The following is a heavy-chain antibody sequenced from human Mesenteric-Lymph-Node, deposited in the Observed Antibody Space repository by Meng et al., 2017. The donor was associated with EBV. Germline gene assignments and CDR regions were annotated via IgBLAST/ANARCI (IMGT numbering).Heavy chain of an antibody. CDR2: TYYRSKWYN. CDR1: GDSVSNRNGG. D-gene: IGHD3-9*01. CDR3: AGVGSTISTDWFDT. J-gene: IGHJ5*02. V-gene: IGHV6-1*01. Sequence: QLHQSGPGPVKPSPTISLTRAISGDSVSNRNGGWNWIRQSPSRGLEWLGRTYYRSKWYNDYAVSVKGRITINPDTTKNQVSLQLNSVTPEDTAVYYCAGVGSTISTDWFDTWGQGTLVTVSS.